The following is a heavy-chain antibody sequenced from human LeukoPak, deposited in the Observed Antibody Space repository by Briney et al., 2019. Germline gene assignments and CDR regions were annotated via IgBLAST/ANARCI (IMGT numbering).Heavy chain of an antibody. J-gene: IGHJ4*02. D-gene: IGHD1-1*01. CDR1: GFTFSSYE. CDR3: ARDGVTTIDY. Sequence: GGSLRLSCAASGFTFSSYEIHWVRQAPGKGLEWVSYISSSGSTIYYADSVKGRFTISRDNAKNSLYLQMNSLRAEDTAVYYCARDGVTTIDYWGQGTLVTVSS. CDR2: ISSSGSTI. V-gene: IGHV3-48*03.